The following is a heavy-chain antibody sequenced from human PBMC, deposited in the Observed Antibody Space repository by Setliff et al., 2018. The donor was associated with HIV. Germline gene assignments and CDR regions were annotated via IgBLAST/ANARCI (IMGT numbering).Heavy chain of an antibody. CDR1: GYSFTSYW. D-gene: IGHD5-18*01. J-gene: IGHJ4*02. Sequence: PGESLKISCKGSGYSFTSYWIGWVRQMPGKGLEWMGIIYPGDSDTRYSPSFQGQVTISADKSISTAYLQWRSLQASDTAVYYCARRPRRRGSSYGNIDYWGQGTLVTVSS. CDR2: IYPGDSDT. V-gene: IGHV5-51*01. CDR3: ARRPRRRGSSYGNIDY.